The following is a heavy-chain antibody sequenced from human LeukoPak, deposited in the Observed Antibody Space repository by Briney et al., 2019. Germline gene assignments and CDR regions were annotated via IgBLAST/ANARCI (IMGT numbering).Heavy chain of an antibody. V-gene: IGHV4-34*01. J-gene: IGHJ4*02. CDR2: INHSGST. D-gene: IGHD2-15*01. CDR3: ASMGCSGGSCYGY. CDR1: GGSFSGYY. Sequence: SETLSLTCAVYGGSFSGYYWSWIRRPPGKGLEWIGEINHSGSTNYNPSLKSRVTISVDKSKNQFSLKLSSVTAADTAVYYCASMGCSGGSCYGYWGQGTLVTVSS.